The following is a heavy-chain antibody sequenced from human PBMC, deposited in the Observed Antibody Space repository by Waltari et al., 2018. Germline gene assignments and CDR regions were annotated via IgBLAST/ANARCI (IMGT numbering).Heavy chain of an antibody. J-gene: IGHJ6*02. CDR2: INHSGST. Sequence: QVQLQQWGAGLLKPSETLSLTCAVYGGSFSGYYWSWIRQPPGKGLEWIVEINHSGSTNYNPSLNSRVTISVDTSKNQFSLKLSSVTAADTAVYYCARIPYYYDRSGSGGYYYGMDVWGQGTTVTVSS. V-gene: IGHV4-34*01. CDR3: ARIPYYYDRSGSGGYYYGMDV. D-gene: IGHD3-22*01. CDR1: GGSFSGYY.